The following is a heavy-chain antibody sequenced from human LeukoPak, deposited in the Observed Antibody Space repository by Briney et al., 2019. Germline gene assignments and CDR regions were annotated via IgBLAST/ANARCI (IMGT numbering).Heavy chain of an antibody. CDR2: IKRDGSEK. V-gene: IGHV3-7*04. CDR1: GFTFSDYW. J-gene: IGHJ4*02. D-gene: IGHD7-27*01. CDR3: ARDDNWGSDY. Sequence: PGGSLRLSCAASGFTFSDYWMSWVRQAPGRGLEWVANIKRDGSEKYYVDSVKGRFTISRDNAKNSLYLQMNSLRAEDTAVYYCARDDNWGSDYWGQGTLVTVSS.